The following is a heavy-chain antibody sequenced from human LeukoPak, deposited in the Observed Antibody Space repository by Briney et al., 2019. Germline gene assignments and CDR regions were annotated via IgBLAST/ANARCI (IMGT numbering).Heavy chain of an antibody. CDR2: IYHSGST. V-gene: IGHV4-38-2*02. CDR3: AREPAGVRSGSYYRHFDY. J-gene: IGHJ4*02. Sequence: SETLSLTCTVSGYSISSGYYWGWIRQPPGKGLEWIGSIYHSGSTYYNPSLKSRVTISVDTSKNQFSLKLSSVTAADTAVYYCAREPAGVRSGSYYRHFDYWGQGTLVTVSS. CDR1: GYSISSGYY. D-gene: IGHD3-10*01.